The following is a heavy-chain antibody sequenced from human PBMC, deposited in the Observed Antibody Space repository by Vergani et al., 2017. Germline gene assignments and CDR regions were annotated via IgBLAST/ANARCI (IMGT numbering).Heavy chain of an antibody. CDR3: ARVWRPSSSGWYEDAFDI. D-gene: IGHD6-19*01. CDR1: GLTYISYY. J-gene: IGHJ3*02. CDR2: INPLGGSP. V-gene: IGHV1-46*04. Sequence: QVQVVQSGAEVKKPGASLKISCRASGLTYISYYLHWVRQAPGQGLEWMGVINPLGGSPTYAPQLQGRVTLTRDTSANTVYMEVSSLRSEDTAVYFCARVWRPSSSGWYEDAFDIWGQGTMVTVSS.